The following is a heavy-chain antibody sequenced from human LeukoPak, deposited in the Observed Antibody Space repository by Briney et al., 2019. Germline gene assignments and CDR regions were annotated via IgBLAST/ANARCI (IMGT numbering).Heavy chain of an antibody. J-gene: IGHJ5*02. V-gene: IGHV4-39*01. CDR1: GGSISSSGYY. Sequence: SETLSLTCTVSGGSISSSGYYWGWIRQPPGKGLEWIGSIYYSGSTYYNPSLKSRVTISVDTSKNQFSLKLSSVTAADTAVYYCARRIAARYNWFDPWGQGTLVTVSS. CDR3: ARRIAARYNWFDP. CDR2: IYYSGST. D-gene: IGHD6-6*01.